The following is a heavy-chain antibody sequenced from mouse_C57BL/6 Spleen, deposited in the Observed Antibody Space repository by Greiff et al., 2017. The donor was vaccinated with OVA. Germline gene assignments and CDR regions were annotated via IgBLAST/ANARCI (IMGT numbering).Heavy chain of an antibody. CDR2: ISSGSSTI. D-gene: IGHD5-1*01. CDR1: GFTFSDYG. J-gene: IGHJ4*01. V-gene: IGHV5-17*01. Sequence: DVKLVASGGGLVKPGGSLKLSCAASGFTFSDYGMHWVRQAPEKGLEWVAYISSGSSTIYYADTVKGRFTISRDNAKNTLFLQMTSLRSEDTAMYYCAIPSYYYAMDYWGQGTSVTVSS. CDR3: AIPSYYYAMDY.